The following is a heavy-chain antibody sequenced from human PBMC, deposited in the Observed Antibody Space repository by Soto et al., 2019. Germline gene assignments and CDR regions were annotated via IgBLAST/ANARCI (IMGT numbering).Heavy chain of an antibody. Sequence: ASVKVSCKASGGTFSSYAISWVRQAPGQGLEWMGGIIPIFGNTNYAQKLQGRVTMTTDTSTSTAYMELRSLRSDDTAVYYCVRDKGYFDYWGQGTLVTVSS. CDR1: GGTFSSYA. CDR3: VRDKGYFDY. V-gene: IGHV1-18*01. CDR2: IIPIFGNT. J-gene: IGHJ4*02.